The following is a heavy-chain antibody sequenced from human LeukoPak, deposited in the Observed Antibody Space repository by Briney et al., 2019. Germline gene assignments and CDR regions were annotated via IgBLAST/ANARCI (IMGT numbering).Heavy chain of an antibody. CDR1: GYTFTSYY. J-gene: IGHJ4*02. V-gene: IGHV1-46*01. CDR2: IKPRGGST. CDR3: AREVPENFNFDY. Sequence: PVASVKVSCKASGYTFTSYYTHWVRQAPGQGREWMGIIKPRGGSTLYAQEFQGRVTVAREILTSTVYVELSSLRSEDTAVYYCAREVPENFNFDYWGQGTLVTVSS. D-gene: IGHD2/OR15-2a*01.